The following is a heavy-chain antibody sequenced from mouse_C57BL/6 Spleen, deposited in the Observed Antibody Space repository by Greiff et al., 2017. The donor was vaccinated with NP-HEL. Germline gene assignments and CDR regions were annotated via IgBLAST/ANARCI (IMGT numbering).Heavy chain of an antibody. J-gene: IGHJ1*03. CDR2: IYPGSGST. CDR3: ARGGGYYGSSLYFDV. CDR1: GYTFTSYW. Sequence: VQLQQPGAELVKPGASVKMSCKASGYTFTSYWITWVKQRPGQGLEWIGDIYPGSGSTNYNEKFKSKATLTVDTSSSTAYMQLSSLTSEDSAVYYCARGGGYYGSSLYFDVWGTGTTVTVSS. V-gene: IGHV1-55*01. D-gene: IGHD1-1*01.